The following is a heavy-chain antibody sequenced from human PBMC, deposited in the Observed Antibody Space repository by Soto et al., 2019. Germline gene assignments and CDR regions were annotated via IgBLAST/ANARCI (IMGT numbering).Heavy chain of an antibody. CDR1: GYAFTSYG. Sequence: ASVKVSCKASGYAFTSYGISWVRQAPGQGLEGMGWISAYNGNTNYAQKLQGRVTMTTDTSTSTAYMELRSRRSDDTAVYYCARRLKWWYPHASRYSDHWGQGPLLTLSS. V-gene: IGHV1-18*01. CDR2: ISAYNGNT. CDR3: ARRLKWWYPHASRYSDH. J-gene: IGHJ4*02. D-gene: IGHD2-15*01.